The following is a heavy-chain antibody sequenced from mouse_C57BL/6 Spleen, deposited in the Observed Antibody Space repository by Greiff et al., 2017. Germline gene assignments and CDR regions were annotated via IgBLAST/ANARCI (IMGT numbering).Heavy chain of an antibody. CDR2: IDPNSGGT. CDR1: GYTFTSYW. V-gene: IGHV1-72*01. J-gene: IGHJ2*01. Sequence: QVQLKQPGAELVKPGASVKLSCKASGYTFTSYWMHWVKQRPGRGLEWIGRIDPNSGGTKYNEKFKSKATLTVDKPSSTAYMQLSSLTSEDSAVYYCARHGSSSYYFDYWGQGTTLTVSS. D-gene: IGHD1-1*01. CDR3: ARHGSSSYYFDY.